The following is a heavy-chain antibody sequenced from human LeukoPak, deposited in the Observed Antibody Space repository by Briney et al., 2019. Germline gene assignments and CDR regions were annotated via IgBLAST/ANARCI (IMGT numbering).Heavy chain of an antibody. CDR2: INPNSGGT. CDR1: GYTFTGYY. D-gene: IGHD5-18*01. Sequence: ASVKVSCKASGYTFTGYYMHWVRQAPGQGLEWMGWINPNSGGTNYAQKFQGRVTMTRDTSISTAYMELSRLRSDDTAVYYCARSPNVDTAMVGDAFDIWGQGTMVTVSS. V-gene: IGHV1-2*02. J-gene: IGHJ3*02. CDR3: ARSPNVDTAMVGDAFDI.